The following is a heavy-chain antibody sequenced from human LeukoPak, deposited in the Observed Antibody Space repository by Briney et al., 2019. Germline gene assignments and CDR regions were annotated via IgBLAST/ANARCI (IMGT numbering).Heavy chain of an antibody. CDR2: MYHSGST. CDR3: ARHPYYYDSSGLQERYFDY. D-gene: IGHD3-22*01. V-gene: IGHV4-38-2*02. J-gene: IGHJ4*02. Sequence: PSETLSLTCTVSGDSITGVYYWGWIRQPPGKGLEWIASMYHSGSTYFNPSLKSRVTIPVDTSKNQFSLKLSSVTAADTAVYYCARHPYYYDSSGLQERYFDYWGQGTLVTVSS. CDR1: GDSITGVYY.